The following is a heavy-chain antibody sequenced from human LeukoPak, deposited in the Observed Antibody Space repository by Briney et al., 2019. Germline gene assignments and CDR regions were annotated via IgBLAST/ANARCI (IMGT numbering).Heavy chain of an antibody. CDR3: ARSTAAVEHFDY. D-gene: IGHD1-1*01. Sequence: GGSLRLSCAASGITFNNYAMTWVCQAPGKGLEWVSGISGGGASTYYADSVKGRFTISRDNFKNTLFLHMHSLTVEDTAVYYCARSTAAVEHFDYWGQGILVAVSS. V-gene: IGHV3-23*01. CDR2: ISGGGAST. CDR1: GITFNNYA. J-gene: IGHJ4*02.